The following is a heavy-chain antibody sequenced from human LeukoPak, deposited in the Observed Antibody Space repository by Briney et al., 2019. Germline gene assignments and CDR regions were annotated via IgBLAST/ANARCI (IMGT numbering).Heavy chain of an antibody. CDR1: GFTFSSYA. Sequence: PGGSLRLSCAASGFTFSSYAMNWVRQAPGKGLEWVSGITGITGSTYYADSVKGRFTISRDNSKNTLYLQMNSLRAEDTAVYYCAKDRYNSGWYDLGYWGQGTLVTVSS. CDR3: AKDRYNSGWYDLGY. V-gene: IGHV3-23*01. J-gene: IGHJ4*02. CDR2: ITGITGST. D-gene: IGHD6-19*01.